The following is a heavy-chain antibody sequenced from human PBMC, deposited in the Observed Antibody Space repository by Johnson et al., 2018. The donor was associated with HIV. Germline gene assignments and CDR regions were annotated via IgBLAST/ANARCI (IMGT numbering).Heavy chain of an antibody. J-gene: IGHJ3*02. Sequence: MLLVESGGGLIQPGGSLRLSCKASGFSISSNYMSWVRQPPGKGLEWVSVFYSGSNTYYADSVKGRFTISRDNSKSTLYLQMNSLRVEDTAVYFCARRASGWHAFDIWGQGTMVTVSS. V-gene: IGHV3-66*03. CDR2: FYSGSNT. D-gene: IGHD6-19*01. CDR1: GFSISSNY. CDR3: ARRASGWHAFDI.